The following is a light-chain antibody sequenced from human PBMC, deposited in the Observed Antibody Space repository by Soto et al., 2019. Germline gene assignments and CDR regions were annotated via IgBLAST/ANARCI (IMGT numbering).Light chain of an antibody. CDR1: QSVRDSH. Sequence: DIVLTQSPGTLSLSPGERANLSCRASQSVRDSHLAWYQQKPGQAPSLLIYETSSRATGIPDRFRGSGSGTEFALTITRVEPEDVAMYFCQQYGSSPGTFGQGTKVDIK. V-gene: IGKV3-20*01. J-gene: IGKJ1*01. CDR2: ETS. CDR3: QQYGSSPGT.